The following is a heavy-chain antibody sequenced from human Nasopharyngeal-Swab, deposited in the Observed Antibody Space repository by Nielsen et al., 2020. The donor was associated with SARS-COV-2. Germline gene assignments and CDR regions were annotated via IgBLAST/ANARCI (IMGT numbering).Heavy chain of an antibody. CDR2: ISGSGGDT. J-gene: IGHJ4*02. CDR3: AKDGSSSPTY. D-gene: IGHD6-13*01. Sequence: GESLKISCAASGFSFSTYAMSWVRQDPGKGLEWVSAISGSGGDTYYADSVKGRFTISRDNSKNTLYLRMNSLRAEDTAVYYCAKDGSSSPTYWGQGTLVTVSS. CDR1: GFSFSTYA. V-gene: IGHV3-23*01.